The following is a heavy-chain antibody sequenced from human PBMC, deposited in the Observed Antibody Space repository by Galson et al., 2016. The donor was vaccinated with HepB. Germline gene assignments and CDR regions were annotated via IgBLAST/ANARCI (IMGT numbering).Heavy chain of an antibody. D-gene: IGHD5-24*01. CDR2: INSNGRST. CDR3: TREDGNDALDI. Sequence: SLRLSCAAFGFIFDDYDMSWVRQVPGRGLEWVCGINSNGRSTGYADSVKGRFTISRDNAKNSLYLQMNSLRVEDTALYYCTREDGNDALDIWGQGTMVIVSS. J-gene: IGHJ3*02. V-gene: IGHV3-20*04. CDR1: GFIFDDYD.